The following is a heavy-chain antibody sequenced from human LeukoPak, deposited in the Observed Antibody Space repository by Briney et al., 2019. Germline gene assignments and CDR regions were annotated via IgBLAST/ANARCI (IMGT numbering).Heavy chain of an antibody. D-gene: IGHD2-2*02. CDR3: ARDFSQYTGY. CDR1: GYSFTDYY. V-gene: IGHV1-2*02. Sequence: ASVKVSCKASGYSFTDYYIHWVRLAPGQGVEWKGWIFPNTGGTKFAHKFQGRFTMTRDTSINTAYMELSSLRSDDTAIYYCARDFSQYTGYWGQGTLVTVSS. CDR2: IFPNTGGT. J-gene: IGHJ4*02.